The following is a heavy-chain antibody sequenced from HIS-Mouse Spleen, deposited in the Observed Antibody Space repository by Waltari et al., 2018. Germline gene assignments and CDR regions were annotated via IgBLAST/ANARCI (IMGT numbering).Heavy chain of an antibody. D-gene: IGHD7-27*01. CDR2: ISSSSSYI. J-gene: IGHJ4*02. V-gene: IGHV3-21*01. CDR3: ARVRNWEVDY. CDR1: GFTFSSYS. Sequence: EVQLVESGGGLVKPGGSLRLSCAASGFTFSSYSMNWVRQAPGKGLEWVASISSSSSYIYYADSVKGRFTISRDNAKNSLYLQMNSLRAEDTAVYYCARVRNWEVDYWGQGTLVTVSS.